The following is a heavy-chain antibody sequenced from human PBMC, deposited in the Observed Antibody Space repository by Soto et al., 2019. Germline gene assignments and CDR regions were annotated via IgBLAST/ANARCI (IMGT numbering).Heavy chain of an antibody. CDR3: ARHVASYWYFDL. CDR1: GFAVSTTY. CDR2: IYTNGNT. V-gene: IGHV3-66*04. Sequence: EVQLVQSGGGLVQPGGSLRLSCAASGFAVSTTYMGWVRQAPGKGLEWVSSIYTNGNTYYADSVSGRFTISTDSPRHTLYLQMNSLGVDYTGMYFCARHVASYWYFDLWGRGTLVTVSS. J-gene: IGHJ2*01. D-gene: IGHD3-16*01.